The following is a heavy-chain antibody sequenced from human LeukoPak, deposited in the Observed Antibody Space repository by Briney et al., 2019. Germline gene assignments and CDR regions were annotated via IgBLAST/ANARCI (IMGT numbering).Heavy chain of an antibody. V-gene: IGHV4-39*01. CDR1: GGSISSSSYY. CDR2: IFYSGTT. J-gene: IGHJ4*02. CDR3: ARRVIVATLDF. Sequence: SETLSLTCSVSGGSISSSSYYWAWLRQPLGKGLQWIGSIFYSGTTFYNPSLKSRFTISVDTSKNQFSLKLSSVTAADTAVYYCARRVIVATLDFWGQGTLVTVSS. D-gene: IGHD5-12*01.